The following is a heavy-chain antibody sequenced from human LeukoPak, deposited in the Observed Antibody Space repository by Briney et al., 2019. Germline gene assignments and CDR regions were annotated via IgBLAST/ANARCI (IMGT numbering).Heavy chain of an antibody. CDR3: ARGIRFLEWLSGFDY. CDR1: GFTFDDYG. D-gene: IGHD3-3*01. V-gene: IGHV3-20*04. Sequence: PGGSLRLSCAASGFTFDDYGMSWVRQVPGKGLEWVSGINWNGGSTGYADSVKGRFTMSRDNAKNSLYLQMDSLRVEDTALYYCARGIRFLEWLSGFDYWGQGTLVTVSS. CDR2: INWNGGST. J-gene: IGHJ4*02.